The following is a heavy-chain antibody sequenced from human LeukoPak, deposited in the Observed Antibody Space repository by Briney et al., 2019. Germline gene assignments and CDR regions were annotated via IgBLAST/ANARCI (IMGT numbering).Heavy chain of an antibody. V-gene: IGHV4-59*01. J-gene: IGHJ3*02. CDR3: ARPGLLNDAFDI. Sequence: SETLSLTCTVSGGSISSYYWSWIRQPPGKGLEWIGYIYYSGSTNYHPSLKSRVTISVDTSKNQFSLKLSSVTAADTAVYYCARPGLLNDAFDIWGQGTMVTVSS. D-gene: IGHD2-21*02. CDR1: GGSISSYY. CDR2: IYYSGST.